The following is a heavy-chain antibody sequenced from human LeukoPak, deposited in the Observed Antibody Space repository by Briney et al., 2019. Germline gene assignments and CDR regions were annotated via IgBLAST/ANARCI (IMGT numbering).Heavy chain of an antibody. CDR3: AKTGYSSSWFDY. D-gene: IGHD6-19*01. Sequence: YPGGALRLSCAASGLTFSSYSMNWVRQAAGKGLEGVSYIRSSSSTIYYADAVKGRFTISRDNAKNSLYLEMNSLKAEDTAVYYCAKTGYSSSWFDYWGQGTLVTVSS. J-gene: IGHJ5*01. V-gene: IGHV3-48*01. CDR2: IRSSSSTI. CDR1: GLTFSSYS.